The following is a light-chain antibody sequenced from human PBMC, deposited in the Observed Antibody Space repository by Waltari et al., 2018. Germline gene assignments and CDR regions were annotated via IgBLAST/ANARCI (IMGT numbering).Light chain of an antibody. CDR1: QGTVHSDRKTS. CDR3: MQGSHWPRT. CDR2: KIS. J-gene: IGKJ2*01. Sequence: DVVMTQSPLSLPVTLGQPAPMSCRSRQGTVHSDRKTSLNWFPQRPGQSPRRLIYKISKRDSGVPDRFSGSGSGTDFTLKISRVEAEDVGVYYCMQGSHWPRTFGQGTKLEI. V-gene: IGKV2-30*02.